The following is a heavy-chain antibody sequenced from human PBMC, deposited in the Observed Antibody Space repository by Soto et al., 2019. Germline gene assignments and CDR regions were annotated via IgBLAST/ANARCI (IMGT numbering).Heavy chain of an antibody. J-gene: IGHJ4*02. CDR1: GDSVSSNSAA. CDR3: GRATGRGDSSPFDY. Sequence: SQTLSLTCAISGDSVSSNSAAWNWIRQSPSRGLEWLGRTYYRSKWYNDYAVSVKSRITINPDTSKNQFSLQLNSVTPEDTAVYFCGRATGRGDSSPFDYWGQGTLVTVSS. V-gene: IGHV6-1*01. D-gene: IGHD3-9*01. CDR2: TYYRSKWYN.